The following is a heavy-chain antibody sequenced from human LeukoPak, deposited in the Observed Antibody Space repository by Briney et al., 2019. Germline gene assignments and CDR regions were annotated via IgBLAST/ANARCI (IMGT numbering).Heavy chain of an antibody. Sequence: EGSLRLSCAASGFTFSSQAMSWVRQAPGKGLEWVSSISGSDGSTNYADSVKGRFTISRDNSKNTLYLQMNSLRAEDTAVYYCAKLIAVAGTDDYWGQGTLVTVSS. V-gene: IGHV3-23*01. CDR2: ISGSDGST. D-gene: IGHD6-19*01. CDR1: GFTFSSQA. CDR3: AKLIAVAGTDDY. J-gene: IGHJ4*02.